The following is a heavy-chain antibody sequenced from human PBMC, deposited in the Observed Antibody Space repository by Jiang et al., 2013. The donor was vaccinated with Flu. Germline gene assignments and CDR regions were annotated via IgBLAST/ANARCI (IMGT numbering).Heavy chain of an antibody. CDR3: ARVKASFPHAFDI. CDR2: ISSSSSYI. Sequence: VQLLESGGGLVKPGGSLRLSCAASGFTFSSYSMNWVRQAPGKGLEWVSSISSSSSYIYYADSVKGRFTISRDNAKNSLYLQMNSLRAEDTAVYYCARVKASFPHAFDIWGQGTMVTVSS. J-gene: IGHJ3*02. CDR1: GFTFSSYS. V-gene: IGHV3-21*01. D-gene: IGHD3-16*02.